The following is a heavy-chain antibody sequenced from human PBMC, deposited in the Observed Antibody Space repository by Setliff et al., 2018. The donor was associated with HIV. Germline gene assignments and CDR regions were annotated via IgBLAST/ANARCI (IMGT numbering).Heavy chain of an antibody. CDR2: IYTSGTT. V-gene: IGHV4-4*09. J-gene: IGHJ4*02. D-gene: IGHD1-1*01. CDR1: GGSISISD. CDR3: ARLPNWTPGDY. Sequence: SETLSLTCTVSGGSISISDWSWIRQPPGKGLEWIGCIYTSGTTEYNPSLDSRVTISVDTSRDQFSLNLRSVTAADTALYFCARLPNWTPGDYWGQGTLVTVSS.